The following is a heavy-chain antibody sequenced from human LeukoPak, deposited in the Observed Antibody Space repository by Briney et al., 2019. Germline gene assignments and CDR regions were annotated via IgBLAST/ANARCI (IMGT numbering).Heavy chain of an antibody. J-gene: IGHJ6*02. CDR1: GFTFSDYY. Sequence: GGSLRLSCAASGFTFSDYYMSWIRQAPGKGLEWVSYISSSGSTIYYADSVKGRFTISRDNSKNSLYLQMNSLRAEDTAVYYCASAYCSGGSCSYYYYGMDVWGQGTTVTVSS. D-gene: IGHD2-15*01. CDR2: ISSSGSTI. V-gene: IGHV3-11*01. CDR3: ASAYCSGGSCSYYYYGMDV.